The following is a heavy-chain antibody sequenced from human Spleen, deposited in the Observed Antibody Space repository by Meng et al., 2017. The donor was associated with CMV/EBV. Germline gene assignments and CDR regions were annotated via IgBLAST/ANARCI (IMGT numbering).Heavy chain of an antibody. J-gene: IGHJ4*02. D-gene: IGHD2-15*01. CDR1: GFTFSEYY. CDR3: AREFVVAPS. Sequence: GESLKISCAASGFTFSEYYMSWIRQAPGKGLQWVAYISISGSIIHYADSVKGRFTISRDNAKNSLYLQMNSLRAEDTAVYYCAREFVVAPSGGQGTLVTVSS. V-gene: IGHV3-11*04. CDR2: ISISGSII.